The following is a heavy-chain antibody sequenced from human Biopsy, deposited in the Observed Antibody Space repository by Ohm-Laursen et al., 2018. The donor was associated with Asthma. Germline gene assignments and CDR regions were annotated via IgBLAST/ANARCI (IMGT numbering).Heavy chain of an antibody. J-gene: IGHJ4*02. V-gene: IGHV3-30*18. CDR3: AKELFPGWELRRGPDS. CDR1: GFTVSTNG. CDR2: ISFDGSNE. Sequence: SLRLSCAASGFTVSTNGMHWVRPAPGKGLEWVAVISFDGSNEDYADSVKGRFTISRDNSKNTLFLEMNSLRPEDTAVYYCAKELFPGWELRRGPDSWGQGTLVTVSS. D-gene: IGHD1-26*01.